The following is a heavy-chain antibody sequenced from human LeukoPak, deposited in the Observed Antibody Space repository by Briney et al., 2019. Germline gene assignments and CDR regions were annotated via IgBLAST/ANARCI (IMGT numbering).Heavy chain of an antibody. CDR3: ADLGTSD. D-gene: IGHD1-7*01. CDR1: GFRFSSQW. Sequence: TGGSLRRSCAGSGFRFSSQWMTWVRQAPGTGLEWVATINSDGSAKYHVDSVKGRFTISRDNAKNLVYLQMSILRAEDTAVYYCADLGTSDCGQGTLVTVSS. J-gene: IGHJ4*02. V-gene: IGHV3-7*01. CDR2: INSDGSAK.